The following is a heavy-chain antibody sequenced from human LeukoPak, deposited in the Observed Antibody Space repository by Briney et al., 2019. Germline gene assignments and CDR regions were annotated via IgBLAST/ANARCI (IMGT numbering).Heavy chain of an antibody. CDR3: ARVSRWLGYYFDY. V-gene: IGHV4-30-2*01. CDR2: IYHSGSA. D-gene: IGHD5-12*01. Sequence: PSQTLSLTCAVSGGSISSGGYSWSWIRQPPGKGLEWIGYIYHSGSAYYNPSLKSRVTISVDRSKNQFSLKLSSVTAADTAVYYCARVSRWLGYYFDYWGQGTLVTASS. J-gene: IGHJ4*02. CDR1: GGSISSGGYS.